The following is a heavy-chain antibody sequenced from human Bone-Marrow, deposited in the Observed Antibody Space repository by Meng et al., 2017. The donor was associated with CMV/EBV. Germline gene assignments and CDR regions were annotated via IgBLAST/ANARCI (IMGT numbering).Heavy chain of an antibody. Sequence: SGGSSSSSSYYWGWIRQPPGKGLEWIGSIYYSGSTYYNPSLKSRVTISVDTSKNQFSLKLSSVTAADTAVYYCASNYISTYNWFDPWGQGTLVTVSS. D-gene: IGHD2/OR15-2a*01. J-gene: IGHJ5*02. V-gene: IGHV4-39*07. CDR2: IYYSGST. CDR1: GGSSSSSSYY. CDR3: ASNYISTYNWFDP.